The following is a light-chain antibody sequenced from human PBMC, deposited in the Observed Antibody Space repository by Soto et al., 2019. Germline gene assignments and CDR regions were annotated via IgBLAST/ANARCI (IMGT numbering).Light chain of an antibody. V-gene: IGLV2-14*01. CDR3: SSYTSINTRI. CDR2: DVS. Sequence: QSALTQPASVSGSPGQSITISCTVTSSDVGGYNYVSWYQQHPGKAPKLMIYDVSYRPSGVSNRFSGSKSGNTASLTISGLQAEDEADYYCSSYTSINTRIFGGGTKVTVL. CDR1: SSDVGGYNY. J-gene: IGLJ2*01.